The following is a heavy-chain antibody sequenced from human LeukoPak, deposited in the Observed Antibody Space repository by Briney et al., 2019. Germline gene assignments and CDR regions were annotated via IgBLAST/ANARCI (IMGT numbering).Heavy chain of an antibody. CDR2: IWYDGSNK. V-gene: IGHV3-33*01. CDR1: GFIFSTYG. J-gene: IGHJ4*02. Sequence: GRSLRLSRAASGFIFSTYGMHWFRQAPGKGLEWVAVIWYDGSNKYYADSVKGRFTISRDDSKNTPYLQMNSLRAEDTAVYYCARVGGMTTLDSWGQGTLVTVSS. CDR3: ARVGGMTTLDS. D-gene: IGHD4-17*01.